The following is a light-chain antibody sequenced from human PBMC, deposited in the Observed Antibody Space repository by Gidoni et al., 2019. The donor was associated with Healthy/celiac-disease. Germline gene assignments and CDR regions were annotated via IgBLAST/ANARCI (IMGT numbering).Light chain of an antibody. CDR2: AAS. Sequence: DVQMTQPPSSLSASVGDRVTITCRASQSISSYLNWYQQKPGKAPKLLIYAASSLQSGVPSRFSGSGSGTDFTLTISSLQPEDFATYYCQQCYSTPQWTFGQGTKVEIK. CDR3: QQCYSTPQWT. J-gene: IGKJ1*01. CDR1: QSISSY. V-gene: IGKV1-39*01.